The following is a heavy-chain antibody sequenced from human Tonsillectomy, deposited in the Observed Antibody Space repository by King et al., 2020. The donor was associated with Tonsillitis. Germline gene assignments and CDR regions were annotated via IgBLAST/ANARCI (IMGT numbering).Heavy chain of an antibody. CDR2: INGDGSSM. CDR3: AGISGTTFYYSYYYLDV. V-gene: IGHV3-74*01. Sequence: VQLVESGGGLAQPGGSLRLSCATSGIIFSNYWMHWVRQAPGKGLVWVSRINGDGSSMKYADSVKGRFTISRDNAKSTLYLQMNSLSAEDTAVYYCAGISGTTFYYSYYYLDVWGKGTTVTVSS. D-gene: IGHD3-3*02. CDR1: GIIFSNYW. J-gene: IGHJ6*03.